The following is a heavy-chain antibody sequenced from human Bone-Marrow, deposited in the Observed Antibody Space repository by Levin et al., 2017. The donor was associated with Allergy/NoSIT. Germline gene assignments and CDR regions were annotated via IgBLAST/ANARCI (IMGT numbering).Heavy chain of an antibody. CDR2: INPNSGGT. CDR3: AREGAVAGTGWFDP. CDR1: GYTFTGYY. J-gene: IGHJ5*02. Sequence: ASVKVSCKASGYTFTGYYMHWVRQAPGQGLEWMGWINPNSGGTNYAQKFQGRVTMTRDTSISTAYMELSRLRSDDTAVYYCAREGAVAGTGWFDPWGQGTLVTVSS. V-gene: IGHV1-2*02. D-gene: IGHD6-19*01.